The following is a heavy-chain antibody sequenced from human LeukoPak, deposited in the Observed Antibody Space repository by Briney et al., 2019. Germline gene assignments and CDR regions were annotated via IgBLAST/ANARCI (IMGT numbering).Heavy chain of an antibody. CDR2: IRYDGSNK. CDR3: ARDAPWQWLVLVY. V-gene: IGHV3-30*02. J-gene: IGHJ4*02. CDR1: GFTFSSYG. D-gene: IGHD6-19*01. Sequence: GSLRLSCAASGFTFSSYGMHWVRQAPGKGLEWVAFIRYDGSNKYYADSVKGRFTISRDNSKNTLYLQMNSLRAEDTAVYYCARDAPWQWLVLVYWGQGTLVTVSS.